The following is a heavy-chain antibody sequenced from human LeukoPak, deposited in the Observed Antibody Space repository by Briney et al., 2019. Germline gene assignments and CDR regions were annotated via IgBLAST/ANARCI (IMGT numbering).Heavy chain of an antibody. CDR3: ARDRGYEGILTRFDY. CDR1: GFTFSSYA. J-gene: IGHJ4*02. CDR2: ISYDGSNK. V-gene: IGHV3-30-3*01. D-gene: IGHD3-9*01. Sequence: GSLRLSCAASGFTFSSYAMLWVRQAPGKGLEWVAVISYDGSNKYYADSVKGRFTISRDNSKNTLYLQMNSLRAEDTAVYYCARDRGYEGILTRFDYWGQGTLVTVSS.